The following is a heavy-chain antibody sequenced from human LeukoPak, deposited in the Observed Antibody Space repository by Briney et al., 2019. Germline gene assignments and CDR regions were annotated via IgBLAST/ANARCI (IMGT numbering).Heavy chain of an antibody. D-gene: IGHD6-19*01. CDR2: IIPIFGTA. Sequence: ASVKVSCKASGYTFTSYGISWVRQAPGQGLEWMGGIIPIFGTANYAQKFQGRVTITADESTSTAYMELSSLRSEDTAVYYCARESIAVAGSVDYWGQGTLVTVSS. CDR3: ARESIAVAGSVDY. V-gene: IGHV1-69*13. CDR1: GYTFTSYG. J-gene: IGHJ4*02.